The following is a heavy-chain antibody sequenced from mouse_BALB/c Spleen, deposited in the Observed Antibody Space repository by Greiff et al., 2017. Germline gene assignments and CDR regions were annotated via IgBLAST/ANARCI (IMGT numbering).Heavy chain of an antibody. J-gene: IGHJ1*01. CDR2: IDPENGDT. Sequence: EVKLQESGAELVRSGASVKLSCTASGFNIKDYYMHWVKQRPEQGLEWIGWIDPENGDTEYAPKFQGKATMTADTSSNTAYLQLSSLTSEDTAVYYCNWDRYFDVWGAGTTVTVSS. CDR3: NWDRYFDV. CDR1: GFNIKDYY. D-gene: IGHD4-1*01. V-gene: IGHV14-4*02.